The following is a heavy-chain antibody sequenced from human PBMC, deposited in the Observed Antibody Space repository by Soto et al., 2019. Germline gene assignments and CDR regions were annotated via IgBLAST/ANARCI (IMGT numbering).Heavy chain of an antibody. J-gene: IGHJ5*02. CDR2: MSFDGSEK. V-gene: IGHV3-30*18. D-gene: IGHD6-13*01. CDR3: AKVAASSWHAKWSAP. CDR1: GFDFGRTG. Sequence: QVKLEESGGGVVQPGRSLRLSCTASGFDFGRTGMHWVRQAPGKGLEWVAVMSFDGSEKHYGDSVRGRFTVSRDNSNNTLYLQMNSLRTDDTGIYYCAKVAASSWHAKWSAPWGQGTLVTVSS.